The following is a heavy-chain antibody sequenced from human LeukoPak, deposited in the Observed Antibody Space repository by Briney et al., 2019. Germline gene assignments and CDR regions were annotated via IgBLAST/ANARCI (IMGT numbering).Heavy chain of an antibody. CDR1: GYSISSGYY. Sequence: SETLSLTCTVSGYSISSGYYWGWIRQPPGKGLEWIGSIYHSGSTYYNPSLKSRVTISVDTSKNQFSLKLSSVTAADTAVYYCARLPEGSSNYDSSYIKDYWGQGTLVTVSS. D-gene: IGHD3-22*01. J-gene: IGHJ4*02. V-gene: IGHV4-38-2*02. CDR3: ARLPEGSSNYDSSYIKDY. CDR2: IYHSGST.